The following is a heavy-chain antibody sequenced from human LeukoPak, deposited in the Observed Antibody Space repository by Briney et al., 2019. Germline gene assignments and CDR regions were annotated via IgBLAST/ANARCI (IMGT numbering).Heavy chain of an antibody. CDR1: GYSFTSYW. CDR2: IYPGDSDT. Sequence: GESLKISCKGSGYSFTSYWIAWVRQMPGKGLEWMGIIYPGDSDTKYSPSFQGQVTISADKSISTAYLQWNSLKASDTARYYGARRGIAVAGTDGRNFDHWGQGTLVTVSS. J-gene: IGHJ4*02. D-gene: IGHD6-19*01. V-gene: IGHV5-51*01. CDR3: ARRGIAVAGTDGRNFDH.